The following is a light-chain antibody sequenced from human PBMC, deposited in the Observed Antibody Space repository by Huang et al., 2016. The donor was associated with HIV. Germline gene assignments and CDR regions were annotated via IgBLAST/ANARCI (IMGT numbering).Light chain of an antibody. CDR1: QGVSNN. J-gene: IGKJ1*01. CDR2: GAS. Sequence: EIVMTQSPATLSVSPGERATLSCRASQGVSNNIGWYQQKPGQPPRLLIRGASTRATGIPAKFSGRGSGTDFTLTITSLQPEDSAVYYCQHYNNWPPWTFGPGTQVEI. CDR3: QHYNNWPPWT. V-gene: IGKV3D-15*01.